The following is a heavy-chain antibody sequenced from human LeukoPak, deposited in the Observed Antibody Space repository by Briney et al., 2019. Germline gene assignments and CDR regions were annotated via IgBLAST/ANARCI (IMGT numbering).Heavy chain of an antibody. J-gene: IGHJ3*01. Sequence: SETLSLTCAVYGGSLSGYYWSWIRQPPGKGLEWIGYIYYSGSTNYNPSLKSRVTISVDTSKNQFSLKLSSVTAADMAVYFCARQFLVGSTFHAFDLWGQGTRVTVSS. V-gene: IGHV4-59*01. CDR2: IYYSGST. D-gene: IGHD1-26*01. CDR1: GGSLSGYY. CDR3: ARQFLVGSTFHAFDL.